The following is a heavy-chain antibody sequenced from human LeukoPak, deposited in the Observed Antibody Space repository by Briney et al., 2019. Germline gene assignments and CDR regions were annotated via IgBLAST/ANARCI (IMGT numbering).Heavy chain of an antibody. Sequence: SETLSLTCAVYGGSFGGYYWSWIRQPPGKGLEWIGEINHSGSTNYNPSLKSRVTISVDTSKNQFSLKLSSVTAADTAVYYCARVRGRWFDPWGQGTLVTVSS. D-gene: IGHD3-10*01. CDR1: GGSFGGYY. V-gene: IGHV4-34*01. CDR2: INHSGST. J-gene: IGHJ5*02. CDR3: ARVRGRWFDP.